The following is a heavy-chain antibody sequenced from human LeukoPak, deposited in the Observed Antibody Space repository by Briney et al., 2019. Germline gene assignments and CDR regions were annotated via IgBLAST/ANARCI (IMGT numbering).Heavy chain of an antibody. Sequence: GGSLRLSCAASGFTFTTYTMRWVRQAPGKGLEWVSAISDSGDTTYYADSVKGRFTISRDNSKNTLYLQMNSLRAEDTAVYYCAKLDLDIVVVPALYFDYWGQGTLVTVSS. CDR3: AKLDLDIVVVPALYFDY. CDR1: GFTFTTYT. V-gene: IGHV3-23*01. CDR2: ISDSGDTT. J-gene: IGHJ4*02. D-gene: IGHD2-2*01.